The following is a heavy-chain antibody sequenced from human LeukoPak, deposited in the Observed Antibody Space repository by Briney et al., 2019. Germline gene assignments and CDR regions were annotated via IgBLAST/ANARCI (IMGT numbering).Heavy chain of an antibody. CDR3: ARDHQRCLEWLSVYYMDV. Sequence: GGSLRLSCAASGFTFSSYSMNWVRQAPWKGLEWVSSISSSSSYIYYADSVKGRFTISRDNAKNSLYLQMNSLRAEDAAVYYCARDHQRCLEWLSVYYMDVWGKGTTVTVSS. CDR1: GFTFSSYS. V-gene: IGHV3-21*01. CDR2: ISSSSSYI. J-gene: IGHJ6*03. D-gene: IGHD3-3*01.